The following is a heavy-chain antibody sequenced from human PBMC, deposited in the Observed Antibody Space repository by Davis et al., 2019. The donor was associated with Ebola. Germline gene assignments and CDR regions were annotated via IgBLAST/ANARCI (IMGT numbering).Heavy chain of an antibody. J-gene: IGHJ6*02. Sequence: HPQTLSLTCAISGDSLARRRGAWNWLTQSPSRGLEWLGRTYYKSYWYNDYPVSLKSPITINPDTSKNQFSSQLNFVTPEDTALYYWARGWLRGGMDVWGEGTTVTV. V-gene: IGHV6-1*01. D-gene: IGHD5-18*01. CDR3: ARGWLRGGMDV. CDR1: GDSLARRRGA. CDR2: TYYKSYWYN.